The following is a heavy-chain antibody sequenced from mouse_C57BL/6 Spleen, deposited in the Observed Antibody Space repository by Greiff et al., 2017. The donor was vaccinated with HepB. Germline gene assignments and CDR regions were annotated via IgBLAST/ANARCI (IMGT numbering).Heavy chain of an antibody. CDR2: IWWDDDK. J-gene: IGHJ3*01. V-gene: IGHV8-8*01. CDR3: GRRVYYGNFSWFAY. D-gene: IGHD2-1*01. CDR1: GFSLRTFGMG. Sequence: QVTLKVSGPGILQPSQTLSLTCSFSGFSLRTFGMGVGWIRQPSGTGLEWLAHIWWDDDKYYNPALESRLTISKDTSKNQVFLKIANGDTSDTATYYCGRRVYYGNFSWFAYWGQGTLVTVSA.